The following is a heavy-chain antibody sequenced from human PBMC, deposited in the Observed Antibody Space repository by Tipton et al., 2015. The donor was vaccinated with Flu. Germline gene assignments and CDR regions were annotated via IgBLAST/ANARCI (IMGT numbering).Heavy chain of an antibody. CDR2: VYFTGST. CDR1: GGSISDSSYY. CDR3: ARRLPRGPARFDP. V-gene: IGHV4-39*01. D-gene: IGHD5/OR15-5a*01. J-gene: IGHJ5*02. Sequence: TLSLTCTVSGGSISDSSYYWGWIRQSPGKGLEWIGIVYFTGSTYCNPSLKSRVTISVDTSKNQFSLHLNSVPAADTAIYYCARRLPRGPARFDPWGQGALVTVSS.